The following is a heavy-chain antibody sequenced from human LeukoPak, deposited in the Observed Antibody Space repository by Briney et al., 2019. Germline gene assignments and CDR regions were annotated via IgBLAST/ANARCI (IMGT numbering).Heavy chain of an antibody. J-gene: IGHJ6*03. CDR2: INPSGGST. V-gene: IGHV1-46*01. CDR1: GYTFTSYY. D-gene: IGHD6-6*01. CDR3: ARGPSRIAAPTEGGKYYYYYYMDV. Sequence: ASVKVSCKASGYTFTSYYMHWVRQAPGQGLEWMGIINPSGGSTSYAQKFQGRVTMTRDTSTSTVYMELSSLRSEDTAVYYCARGPSRIAAPTEGGKYYYYYYMDVWGKGTTVTVSS.